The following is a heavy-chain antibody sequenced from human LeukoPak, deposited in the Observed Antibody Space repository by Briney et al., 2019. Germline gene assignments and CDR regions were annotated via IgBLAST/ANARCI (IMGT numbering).Heavy chain of an antibody. J-gene: IGHJ3*02. CDR1: GFTFSKFP. Sequence: GRSLRLSCAASGFTFSKFPMGWVRQAPGRGLEWVSAISASGDVTFYADSLRGRFTISRDNSKSTLYLQMNGLRAEDTAIFYCAKSLFTSATGTGRAFHIWGQGTRVTVSS. CDR2: ISASGDVT. V-gene: IGHV3-23*01. D-gene: IGHD1-1*01. CDR3: AKSLFTSATGTGRAFHI.